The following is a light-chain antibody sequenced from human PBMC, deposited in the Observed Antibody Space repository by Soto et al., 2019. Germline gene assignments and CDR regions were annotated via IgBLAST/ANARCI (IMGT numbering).Light chain of an antibody. CDR2: AAS. Sequence: DIQMTQSPSSVSASIGDTVTITCRASQGISSWLAWYQQKPGKVPKLLIFAASSLQSGVPSRFSGSGSGTDFTLTIINLQPEDSATYYCQQADRFPITFGQGTRLQIK. CDR1: QGISSW. V-gene: IGKV1-12*01. CDR3: QQADRFPIT. J-gene: IGKJ5*01.